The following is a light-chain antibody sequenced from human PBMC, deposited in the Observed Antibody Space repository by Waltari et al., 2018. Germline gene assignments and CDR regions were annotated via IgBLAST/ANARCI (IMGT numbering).Light chain of an antibody. CDR3: QVWDTSGDQVV. Sequence: SYVLTQSSSLSVAPGQTARISCWGNNLGMKTVHWYPQKPGQVPVLVVYDDSDRPSGIPERFSGSNSGNTATLTISRVEAGDEADYYCQVWDTSGDQVVFGGGTKLTVL. V-gene: IGLV3-21*02. J-gene: IGLJ2*01. CDR1: NLGMKT. CDR2: DDS.